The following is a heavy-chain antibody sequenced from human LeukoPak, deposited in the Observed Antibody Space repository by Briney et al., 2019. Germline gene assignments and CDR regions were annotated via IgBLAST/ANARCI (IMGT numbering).Heavy chain of an antibody. Sequence: GGSLRLSCAAPGFTFSSYGMHWVRQAPGKGLEWVADIWYDGSNKDYADSMKGRFTISRDNSKITLFLQMNSLRAEDTAVYYCARDIYASGSYYFDYWGQGTLVTVSS. CDR2: IWYDGSNK. CDR3: ARDIYASGSYYFDY. J-gene: IGHJ4*02. CDR1: GFTFSSYG. D-gene: IGHD3-10*01. V-gene: IGHV3-33*01.